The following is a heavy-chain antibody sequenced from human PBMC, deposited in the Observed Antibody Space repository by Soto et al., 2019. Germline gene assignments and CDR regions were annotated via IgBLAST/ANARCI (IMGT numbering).Heavy chain of an antibody. CDR1: GFSLTTSGVG. D-gene: IGHD3-10*01. Sequence: QITLKESGPTLVKPTQTLTLTRTFSGFSLTTSGVGVGWIRQPPGKALEWLALIYWDDDKRYSPSLKNRLTITKDTSRNQVVLTLIDLDPVDTATYYCAHKSLVPFGMDVWGQGTTVTVAS. J-gene: IGHJ6*02. V-gene: IGHV2-5*02. CDR3: AHKSLVPFGMDV. CDR2: IYWDDDK.